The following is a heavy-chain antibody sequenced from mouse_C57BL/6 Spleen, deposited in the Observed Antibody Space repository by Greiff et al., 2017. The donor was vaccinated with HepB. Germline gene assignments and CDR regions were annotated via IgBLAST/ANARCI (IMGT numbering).Heavy chain of an antibody. D-gene: IGHD2-13*01. Sequence: QVQLQQSGAELARPGASVKMSCKASGYTFTSYTMHWVKQRPGQGLEWIGYINPSSGYTKYNQKFKDKATLTADKSSSTAYMQLSSLTSDDSAVYYCSCDGSDYYAMDYWGQGTSVTVSS. CDR2: INPSSGYT. J-gene: IGHJ4*01. CDR3: SCDGSDYYAMDY. CDR1: GYTFTSYT. V-gene: IGHV1-4*01.